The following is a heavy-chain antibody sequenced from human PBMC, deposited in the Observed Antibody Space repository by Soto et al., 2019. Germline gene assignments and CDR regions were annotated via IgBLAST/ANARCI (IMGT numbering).Heavy chain of an antibody. CDR1: GYTFTSYG. CDR2: ISAYNGNT. J-gene: IGHJ6*02. CDR3: AREQLYGSGSYSYYYYSGMGV. Sequence: ASVKVSCKASGYTFTSYGISWVRQAPGQGLEWMGWISAYNGNTNYAQKLQGRVTMTTDTSTSTAYMELRSLRSDDTAVYYCAREQLYGSGSYSYYYYSGMGVWGQGTTVTVSS. V-gene: IGHV1-18*01. D-gene: IGHD3-10*01.